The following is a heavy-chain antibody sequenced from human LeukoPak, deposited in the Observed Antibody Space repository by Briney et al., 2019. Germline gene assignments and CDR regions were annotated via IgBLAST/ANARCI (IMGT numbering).Heavy chain of an antibody. J-gene: IGHJ4*02. V-gene: IGHV3-30-3*01. CDR3: AKDPPTVTTLSYFDY. CDR2: ISYDGSNK. D-gene: IGHD4-17*01. Sequence: GGSLRLSCAASGFTFSSYAMHWVRRAPGKGLEWVAVISYDGSNKYYADSVKGRFTISRDNSKNTLYLQMNSLRAEDTAVYYCAKDPPTVTTLSYFDYWGQGTLVTVSS. CDR1: GFTFSSYA.